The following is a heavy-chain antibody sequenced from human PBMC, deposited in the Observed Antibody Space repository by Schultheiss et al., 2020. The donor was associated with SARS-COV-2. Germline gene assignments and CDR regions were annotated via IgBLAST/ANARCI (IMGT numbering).Heavy chain of an antibody. CDR2: INHSGST. CDR1: GGSFSGYY. V-gene: IGHV4-34*01. D-gene: IGHD2-2*02. Sequence: SETLSLTCAVYGGSFSGYYWSWIRQPPGKGLEWIGEINHSGSTNYNPSLKSRVTISVDTSKNQFSLKLSSVTAADTAVYYCARDDCSSTSCYTGYYYYYYGMDVWGQGTTVTVSS. J-gene: IGHJ6*02. CDR3: ARDDCSSTSCYTGYYYYYYGMDV.